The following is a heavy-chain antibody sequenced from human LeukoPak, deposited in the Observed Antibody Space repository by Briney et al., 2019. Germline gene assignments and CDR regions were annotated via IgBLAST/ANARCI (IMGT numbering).Heavy chain of an antibody. CDR2: IIPIFGTA. V-gene: IGHV1-69*13. CDR1: GGTFSSYA. Sequence: SVKVSCKASGGTFSSYAISWVRQAPGQGLEWMGGIIPIFGTANYAQKFQGRVTITADESTGTAYMELSSLRSEDTAVYYCARESVDTAILDYWGQGTLVTVSS. D-gene: IGHD5-18*01. J-gene: IGHJ4*02. CDR3: ARESVDTAILDY.